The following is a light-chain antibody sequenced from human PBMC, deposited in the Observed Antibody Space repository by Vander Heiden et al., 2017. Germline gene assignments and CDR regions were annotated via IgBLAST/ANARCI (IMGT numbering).Light chain of an antibody. CDR2: STN. V-gene: IGLV8-61*01. CDR1: SGSVSTSYY. CDR3: VLYMGSGIPLYV. Sequence: QTVLTQEPSLSVSPGGPVPRTCGVSSGSVSTSYYPSWYQQTPGQAPRTLIYSTNTRSAGVPDRFSGSILGNKAALTITGAQADDESDYYCVLYMGSGIPLYVFGTGTKVTVL. J-gene: IGLJ1*01.